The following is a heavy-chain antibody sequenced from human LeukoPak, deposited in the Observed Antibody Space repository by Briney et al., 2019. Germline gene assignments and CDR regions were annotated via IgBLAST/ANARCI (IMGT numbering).Heavy chain of an antibody. D-gene: IGHD3-10*01. CDR2: LYYGGST. Sequence: PSETLSLTCTVSGGSVSNNTYYWGWIRQPPGKGLEWIGNLYYGGSTYYNPSLKSRVTISVNTSKNQFSLKLSSVTAADTAVYYCARRGGVSGTSYYFDNWGQGTLVTVSS. CDR3: ARRGGVSGTSYYFDN. J-gene: IGHJ4*02. CDR1: GGSVSNNTYY. V-gene: IGHV4-39*01.